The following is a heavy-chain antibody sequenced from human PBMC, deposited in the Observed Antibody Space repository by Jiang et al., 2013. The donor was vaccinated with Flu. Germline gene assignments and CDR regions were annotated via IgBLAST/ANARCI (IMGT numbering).Heavy chain of an antibody. Sequence: VQLVESGGGVVQPGRSLRLSCAASGFTFSNYGFHWVRQAPGKGLEWVAVIWSDKSNEYYADSVKGRLTVSRDDSKNTLYLQMHSLRAEDTAVYYCARDRGRKHDSGSYFNSAHYYYMTSGAKGGQRSTVSS. CDR1: GFTFSNYG. V-gene: IGHV3-33*01. CDR3: ARDRGRKHDSGSYFNSAHYYYMTS. D-gene: IGHD3-10*01. J-gene: IGHJ6*03. CDR2: IWSDKSNE.